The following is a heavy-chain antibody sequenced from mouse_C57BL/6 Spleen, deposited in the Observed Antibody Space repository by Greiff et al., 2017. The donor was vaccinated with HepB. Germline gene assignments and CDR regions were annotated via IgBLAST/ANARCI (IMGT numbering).Heavy chain of an antibody. J-gene: IGHJ3*01. V-gene: IGHV5-17*01. CDR2: ISSGSSTI. D-gene: IGHD2-4*01. CDR1: GFTFSDYG. CDR3: ARPEDYAFAY. Sequence: EVHLVESGGGLVKPGGSLKLSCAASGFTFSDYGMHWVRQAPEKGLEWVAYISSGSSTIYYADTVKGRFTISRDNAKNTLFLQMTSLRSEDTAMYYCARPEDYAFAYWGQGTLVTVSA.